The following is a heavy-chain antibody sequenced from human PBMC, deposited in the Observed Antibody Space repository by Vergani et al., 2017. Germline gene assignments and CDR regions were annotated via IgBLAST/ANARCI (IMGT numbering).Heavy chain of an antibody. CDR3: TRGWYYDSIAYWAY. D-gene: IGHD3-22*01. CDR2: IKPSGGST. V-gene: IGHV1-46*03. Sequence: QVQLVQSGAEVKKPGASVKFSCKASVSPFPSYSMHLVRQSPGQGLEWMGIIKPSGGSTSYAQKFQGRVTITRDTATSTVYMELSSLRSEATAVYYCTRGWYYDSIAYWAYWGQGNLVTVSS. CDR1: VSPFPSYS. J-gene: IGHJ4*02.